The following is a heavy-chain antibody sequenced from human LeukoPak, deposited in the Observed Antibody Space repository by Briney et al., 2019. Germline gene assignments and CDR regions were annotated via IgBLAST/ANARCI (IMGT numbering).Heavy chain of an antibody. CDR1: GFTVITND. V-gene: IGHV3-53*01. D-gene: IGHD1-14*01. J-gene: IGHJ4*02. CDR3: ARGVEPLAANTLAY. Sequence: GGSLRLSCAASGFTVITNDMTWVRQAAGKGLEWVSVLYSDGNTKYADSVQGRFTISRDNSKNTLYLEMNSLSPDDTAVYYCARGVEPLAANTLAYWGQGTLVTVSS. CDR2: LYSDGNT.